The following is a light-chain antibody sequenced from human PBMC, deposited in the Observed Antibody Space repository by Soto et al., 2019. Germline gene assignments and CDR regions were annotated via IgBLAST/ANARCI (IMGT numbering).Light chain of an antibody. CDR1: QSVGSY. CDR3: QERSNWPRT. V-gene: IGKV3-11*01. J-gene: IGKJ1*01. CDR2: DAS. Sequence: EIVLTQSPATLSLSPGERATLSCSASQSVGSYLAWYQQKPGQAPRLLFYDASNRATGIPARFSGSGSGTDFTLTISSREPEDFSVYYYQERSNWPRTFGQGTKVEIK.